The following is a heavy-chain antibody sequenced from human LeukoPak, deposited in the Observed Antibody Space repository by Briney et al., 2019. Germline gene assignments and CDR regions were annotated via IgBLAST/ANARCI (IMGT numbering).Heavy chain of an antibody. CDR3: ARAPGYGAAYYFDY. CDR1: GFTFSNYG. J-gene: IGHJ4*02. D-gene: IGHD1-1*01. V-gene: IGHV3-30*02. CDR2: IRYDGSNT. Sequence: PGGSLRLSCAASGFTFSNYGMHWVRQAPGKGLEWVAFIRYDGSNTYYADSVKGRFTISRDNSKNTLYLQMNSLRAEDTAVYYCARAPGYGAAYYFDYWGQGTLVTVSS.